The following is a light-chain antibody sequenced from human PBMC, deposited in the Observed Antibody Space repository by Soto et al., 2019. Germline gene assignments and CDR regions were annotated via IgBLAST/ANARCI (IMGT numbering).Light chain of an antibody. J-gene: IGLJ1*01. CDR3: QSYDSSLSVV. CDR1: SSNIGAGYD. V-gene: IGLV1-40*01. CDR2: GNS. Sequence: QSVLTQPPSVSGAPGQRVTISCTGSSSNIGAGYDVHWYQQLPGTAPKLLIYGNSNRPSGVPDRFSGSKSGTSASLAITGXXXXXXXDYYCQSYDSSLSVVFGTGTKLTVL.